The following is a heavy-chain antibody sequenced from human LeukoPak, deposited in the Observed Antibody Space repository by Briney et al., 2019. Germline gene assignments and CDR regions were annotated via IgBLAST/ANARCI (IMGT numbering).Heavy chain of an antibody. Sequence: PGGSLRLSCAASGFTFSSYSMNWVRQAPGKGLEWVSSSSSSSSYIYYADSVKGRFTISRDNAKNSLYLQMNSLRAEDTAVYYCARPIRGYSGYGIYYYYGMDVWGQGTTVTVSS. CDR2: SSSSSSYI. D-gene: IGHD5-12*01. J-gene: IGHJ6*02. V-gene: IGHV3-21*01. CDR3: ARPIRGYSGYGIYYYYGMDV. CDR1: GFTFSSYS.